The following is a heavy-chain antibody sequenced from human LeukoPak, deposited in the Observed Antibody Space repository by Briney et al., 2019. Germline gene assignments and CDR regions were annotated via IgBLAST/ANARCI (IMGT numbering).Heavy chain of an antibody. V-gene: IGHV1-69*13. CDR2: IIPIFGTA. CDR3: ARRCSGGSCYLNWFDP. CDR1: GGTFSSYA. D-gene: IGHD2-15*01. Sequence: SVKVSCKASGGTFSSYAISWVRQAPGQGLEWMGGIIPIFGTANYAQKFQGRATITADESTSTAYMELSSLRSEDTAVYYCARRCSGGSCYLNWFDPWGQGTLVTVSS. J-gene: IGHJ5*02.